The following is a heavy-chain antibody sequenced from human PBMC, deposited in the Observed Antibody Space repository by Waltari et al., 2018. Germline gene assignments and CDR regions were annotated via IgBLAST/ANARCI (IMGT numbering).Heavy chain of an antibody. J-gene: IGHJ3*02. V-gene: IGHV3-23*03. D-gene: IGHD3-16*01. CDR2: IYSGGST. CDR1: GFTFSSYA. Sequence: EVQLLESGGGLVQPGGSLRLSCAACGFTFSSYAMSWVRQAPGKGLEWVSVIYSGGSTYYADSVKGRFTISRDNSKNTLYLQMNSLRAEDTSVYYCAGASDAFDIWGQGTMVTVSS. CDR3: AGASDAFDI.